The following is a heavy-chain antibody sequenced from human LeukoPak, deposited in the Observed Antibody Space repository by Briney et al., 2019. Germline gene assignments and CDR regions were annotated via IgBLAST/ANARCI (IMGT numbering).Heavy chain of an antibody. D-gene: IGHD1-7*01. CDR3: ARLYNWNYGLDY. CDR1: GGSISSYY. Sequence: SQTLSLTCTVSGGSISSYYWSWIRQPPGKGLEWIGYIYYSGSTNYNPSLKSRVTISVDTSKNQFSLKLSFVTAADTAVYYCARLYNWNYGLDYWGQGTLVTVSS. V-gene: IGHV4-59*01. CDR2: IYYSGST. J-gene: IGHJ4*02.